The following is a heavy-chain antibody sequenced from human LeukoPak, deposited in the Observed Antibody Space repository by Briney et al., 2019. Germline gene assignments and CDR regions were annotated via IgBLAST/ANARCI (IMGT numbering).Heavy chain of an antibody. Sequence: PSETLSLTCTVSGGSINSYYWSWIRQPPGKGLEWIGYVSDTGSTNYNPSLKSRVPISVDTFKNQFYLKLTSVTAADTAVYYCARTTTTFDDWGHGTLVTVSS. CDR3: ARTTTTFDD. CDR1: GGSINSYY. CDR2: VSDTGST. D-gene: IGHD4-11*01. J-gene: IGHJ4*01. V-gene: IGHV4-59*01.